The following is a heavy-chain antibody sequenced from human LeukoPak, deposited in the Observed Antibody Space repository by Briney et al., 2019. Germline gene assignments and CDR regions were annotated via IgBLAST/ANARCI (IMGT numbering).Heavy chain of an antibody. V-gene: IGHV3-74*01. J-gene: IGHJ4*02. CDR1: GFTFSSYW. CDR2: INSDGSST. Sequence: GGSLRLSCAASGFTFSSYWMHWVRQAPGKGLVWVSRINSDGSSTSYADAVKGRFTISRDNAKNTLYLQMNSLRAEDTAVYYCARDYRNYYDFWSGYSYYFDYWGQGTLVTVSS. CDR3: ARDYRNYYDFWSGYSYYFDY. D-gene: IGHD3-3*01.